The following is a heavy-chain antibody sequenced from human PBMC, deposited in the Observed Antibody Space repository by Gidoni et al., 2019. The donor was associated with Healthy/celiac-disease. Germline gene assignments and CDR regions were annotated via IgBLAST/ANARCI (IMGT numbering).Heavy chain of an antibody. CDR1: GFPFSNAW. J-gene: IGHJ4*02. CDR2: IKSKTDGGTT. V-gene: IGHV3-15*07. CDR3: TTYDFWSGLQVTDY. D-gene: IGHD3-3*01. Sequence: EVQLVESGGGLVKPGGSLRLSCAASGFPFSNAWMNWVRQAPGKGLEWVGRIKSKTDGGTTDYAAPVKGRFTISRDDSKNTLYLQMNSLKTEDTAVYYCTTYDFWSGLQVTDYWGQGTLVTVPS.